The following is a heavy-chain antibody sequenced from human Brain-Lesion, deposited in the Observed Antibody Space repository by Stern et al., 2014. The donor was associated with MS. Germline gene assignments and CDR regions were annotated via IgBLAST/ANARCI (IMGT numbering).Heavy chain of an antibody. CDR1: GGSVSSTSYA. D-gene: IGHD2-15*01. Sequence: QVQLVESGPGLVKPSETLSLTCTVAGGSVSSTSYAWAWIRQPPGKGLEWIGTIYYSGNTYYSPSLKRRLTLSLDTSQNQFSPPRRSVTAADTAVYYCAGEEDIRYCSGGSCTGNWFDPWGQGTLVTVSS. V-gene: IGHV4-39*01. CDR2: IYYSGNT. CDR3: AGEEDIRYCSGGSCTGNWFDP. J-gene: IGHJ5*02.